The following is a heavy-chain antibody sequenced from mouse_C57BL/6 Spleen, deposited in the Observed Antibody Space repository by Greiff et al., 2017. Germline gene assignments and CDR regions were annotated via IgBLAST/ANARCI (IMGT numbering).Heavy chain of an antibody. J-gene: IGHJ2*01. CDR3: ARHYDGSFFDY. CDR1: GYAFSSYW. V-gene: IGHV1-80*01. CDR2: IYPGDGDT. D-gene: IGHD2-3*01. Sequence: VKLLESGAELVKPGASVKISCKASGYAFSSYWMNWVKQRPGKGLEWIGQIYPGDGDTNYNGKFKGKATLTADKSSSTAYMQLSSLTSEDSAVYFCARHYDGSFFDYWGQGTTLTVSS.